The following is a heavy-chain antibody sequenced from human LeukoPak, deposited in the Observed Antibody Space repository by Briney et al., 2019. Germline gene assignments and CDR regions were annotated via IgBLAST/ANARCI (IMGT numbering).Heavy chain of an antibody. V-gene: IGHV3-7*01. J-gene: IGHJ5*02. Sequence: GGSLRLSCAASGFTLSSYSMNWVRQAPGKGLEWVANIKQDGSEEYYVDSVKGRFTISRDNAKNSLYLQMNSLRAEDTAVYYCARDDCSSISCYHNWFDPWGQGTLVTVSS. CDR3: ARDDCSSISCYHNWFDP. CDR2: IKQDGSEE. CDR1: GFTLSSYS. D-gene: IGHD2-2*01.